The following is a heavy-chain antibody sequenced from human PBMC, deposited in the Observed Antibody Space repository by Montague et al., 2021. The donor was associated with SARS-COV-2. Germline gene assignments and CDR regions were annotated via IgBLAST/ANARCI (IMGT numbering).Heavy chain of an antibody. J-gene: IGHJ4*02. CDR2: IYYSGST. V-gene: IGHV4-39*07. Sequence: SETLPLTCTVSGGSISSSSYYWGWIRQPPGKGLEWIGSIYYSGSTYYNPSLKSRVTISVDTSKNQLSLKLSSVTAADTAVYYCARAPFMITFGGVITRLRGYYFDYWGRGTLVTVSS. D-gene: IGHD3-16*01. CDR1: GGSISSSSYY. CDR3: ARAPFMITFGGVITRLRGYYFDY.